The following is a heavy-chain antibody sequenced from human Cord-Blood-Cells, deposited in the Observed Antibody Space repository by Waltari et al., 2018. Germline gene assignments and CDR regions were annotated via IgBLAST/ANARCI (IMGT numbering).Heavy chain of an antibody. CDR1: GGSLRGYY. V-gene: IGHV4-34*01. CDR2: INHSGST. D-gene: IGHD2-15*01. CDR3: ARGRWDIVVVVAALWYFDL. Sequence: QVQLQQWGAGLLKPSETLSLTCAVYGGSLRGYYWSWIRQSPGKGLEWIGEINHSGSTNYNPSLKSRVTISVDTSKNQFSLKLSSVTAADTAVYYCARGRWDIVVVVAALWYFDLWGRGTLVTVSS. J-gene: IGHJ2*01.